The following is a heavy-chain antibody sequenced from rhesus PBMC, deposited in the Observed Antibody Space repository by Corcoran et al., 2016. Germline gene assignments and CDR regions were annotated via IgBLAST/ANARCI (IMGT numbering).Heavy chain of an antibody. CDR2: INPYNGNT. Sequence: QVQLVQSGAEVKKPGSSVKVSCKASVYTFTDYYVHCVRQAPRQGLEWMGWINPYNGNTKDEQRFQGRVTMTRDTSTSTAYMELISLTSEDTADYYCARGDGTGYYYFDSWGRGVLVTVSS. CDR1: VYTFTDYY. D-gene: IGHD6-31*01. J-gene: IGHJ4*01. CDR3: ARGDGTGYYYFDS. V-gene: IGHV1S2*01.